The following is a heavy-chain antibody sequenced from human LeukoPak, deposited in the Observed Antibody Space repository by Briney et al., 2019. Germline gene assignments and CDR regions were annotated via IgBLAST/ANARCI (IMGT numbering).Heavy chain of an antibody. J-gene: IGHJ3*01. CDR2: ITGRGDDT. Sequence: PGGSLRLSCAASGFTFNNYALSRVRQAPGKGLEWVSSITGRGDDTSYADSVKGRFTMSRDNFKNILYIHMSSLRAEGTAVYYCAKGDDYSDLRPFDLWGQGTMVTVSS. CDR3: AKGDDYSDLRPFDL. CDR1: GFTFNNYA. D-gene: IGHD4-11*01. V-gene: IGHV3-23*01.